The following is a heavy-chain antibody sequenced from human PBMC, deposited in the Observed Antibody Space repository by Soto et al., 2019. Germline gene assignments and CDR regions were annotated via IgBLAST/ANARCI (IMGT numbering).Heavy chain of an antibody. CDR1: GYTFSDFD. V-gene: IGHV1-8*01. CDR3: ARGNPFNYAGFDV. CDR2: MNAKSGDT. J-gene: IGHJ6*02. D-gene: IGHD3-16*01. Sequence: GASVKVSCKASGYTFSDFDINWLRQAAGQGPEWMGRMNAKSGDTFSAQRLQGKFNMTWDTSLSTAYMEVGSLTSDDAAIYYCARGNPFNYAGFDVWGQGTPVTVSS.